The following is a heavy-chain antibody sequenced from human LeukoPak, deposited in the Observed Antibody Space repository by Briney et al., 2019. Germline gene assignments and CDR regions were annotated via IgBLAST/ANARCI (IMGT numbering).Heavy chain of an antibody. Sequence: GRSLRLSCAASGFTFSSYGMHWVRQAPGKGLEWVAVIWYDGSNKYYADSVKGRFTISRDNSKNTLYLQMNSLRAEDTAVYYCAKDFIAAAGYFDYWGQGTLVTVSS. D-gene: IGHD6-13*01. V-gene: IGHV3-33*06. CDR3: AKDFIAAAGYFDY. CDR1: GFTFSSYG. J-gene: IGHJ4*02. CDR2: IWYDGSNK.